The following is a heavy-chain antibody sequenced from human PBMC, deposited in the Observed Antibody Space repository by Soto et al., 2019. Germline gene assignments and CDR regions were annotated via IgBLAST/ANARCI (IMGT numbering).Heavy chain of an antibody. CDR2: ISGNGGST. J-gene: IGHJ4*01. V-gene: IGHV3-23*01. CDR3: ATVVGDDNDYYYY. D-gene: IGHD3-10*01. Sequence: EVQLLESGGGLVQPGGSLRLSCAASGFTFSSCAMGWVRQAPGKGLEWVSGISGNGGSTYYADSVKGLFTISRYTSKNNLYLHMDSVAAEDTAISYCATVVGDDNDYYYYWGHVTLVTVSS. CDR1: GFTFSSCA.